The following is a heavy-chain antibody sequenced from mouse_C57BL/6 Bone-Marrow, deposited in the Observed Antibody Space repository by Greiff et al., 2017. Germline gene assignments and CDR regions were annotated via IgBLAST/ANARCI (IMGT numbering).Heavy chain of an antibody. CDR1: GFTFSDYG. V-gene: IGHV5-17*01. Sequence: EVKLMESGGGLVKPGGSLKLSCAASGFTFSDYGMYWVRQAPEKGLEWVAYISSGSSTIYYADTVKGRFTISRDNAKNTLFLQMTSLRSEDTAMYYCARGTGSPFAYWGQGTLVTVSA. CDR2: ISSGSSTI. J-gene: IGHJ3*01. CDR3: ARGTGSPFAY. D-gene: IGHD4-1*01.